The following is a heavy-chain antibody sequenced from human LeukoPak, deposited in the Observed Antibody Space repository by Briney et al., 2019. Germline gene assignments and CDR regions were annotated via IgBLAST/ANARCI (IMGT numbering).Heavy chain of an antibody. D-gene: IGHD3-22*01. J-gene: IGHJ6*02. V-gene: IGHV4-59*01. Sequence: SETLSLTCTVSGGSISSYYWSWIRQPPGKGLEWIGYIYYSGSTNYNPSLKSRVTISVDTSKNQFSLKLSSVTAADTAVYYCARDTHSHYYDSSGYYYYYGMDVWGQGTTVTVSS. CDR1: GGSISSYY. CDR3: ARDTHSHYYDSSGYYYYYGMDV. CDR2: IYYSGST.